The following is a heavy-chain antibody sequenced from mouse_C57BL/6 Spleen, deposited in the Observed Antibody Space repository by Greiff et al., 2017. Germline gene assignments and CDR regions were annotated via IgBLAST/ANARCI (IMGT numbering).Heavy chain of an antibody. CDR2: IWSGGST. CDR3: AKRGYDGYPYAMDY. D-gene: IGHD2-3*01. J-gene: IGHJ4*01. V-gene: IGHV2-4*01. CDR1: GFSLTSYG. Sequence: QVQLQQSGPGLVQPSQSLSMTCTVSGFSLTSYGVHWVSQTPGQGLEWLGVIWSGGSTDYNGALFSRLSISKDNSNCNVFLKMNSLQADDTAMYYCAKRGYDGYPYAMDYWGHGFSVTLAS.